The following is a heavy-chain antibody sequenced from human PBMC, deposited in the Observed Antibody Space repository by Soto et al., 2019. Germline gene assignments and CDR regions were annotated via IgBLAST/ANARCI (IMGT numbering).Heavy chain of an antibody. CDR1: GGTFSNYT. D-gene: IGHD6-13*01. Sequence: ASVKVSCKASGGTFSNYTISWVRQAPGQGLEWMGGIIPIFGTASYAQKVQGRITITADESTSTAYMELSSLRSEDTAVYYCARGMLQLANHYYYGLDVWGQGTTVTVSS. J-gene: IGHJ6*02. CDR3: ARGMLQLANHYYYGLDV. V-gene: IGHV1-69*13. CDR2: IIPIFGTA.